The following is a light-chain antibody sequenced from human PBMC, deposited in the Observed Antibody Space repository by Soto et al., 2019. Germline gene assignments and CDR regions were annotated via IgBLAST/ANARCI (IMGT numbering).Light chain of an antibody. V-gene: IGKV3-11*01. CDR3: QQRSNWPRT. J-gene: IGKJ4*01. Sequence: EIVLTQSPATLSLSPGKRATLSCRASQSVDSYLAWYQQKPGQAPRLLIYDASNRATGIPARFSGSGSGTDFTLSISSLEPEDFAVYYCQQRSNWPRTFGGGTKVEIK. CDR2: DAS. CDR1: QSVDSY.